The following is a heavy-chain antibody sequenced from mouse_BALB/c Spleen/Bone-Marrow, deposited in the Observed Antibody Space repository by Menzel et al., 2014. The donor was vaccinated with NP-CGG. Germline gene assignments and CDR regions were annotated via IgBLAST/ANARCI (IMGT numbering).Heavy chain of an antibody. J-gene: IGHJ2*01. CDR1: GFTFSSYG. D-gene: IGHD1-1*01. Sequence: EVQGVESGGDLVKPGGSLKLSCAASGFTFSSYGMSWVRQTPDKRLEWVATISSGGSYTYYPDSVKGRFTIPRDNAKNTLYLQMSSLKSEDTAMYYCARPTTVVATGGSFDYWGQGTTLTVSS. CDR3: ARPTTVVATGGSFDY. V-gene: IGHV5-6*01. CDR2: ISSGGSYT.